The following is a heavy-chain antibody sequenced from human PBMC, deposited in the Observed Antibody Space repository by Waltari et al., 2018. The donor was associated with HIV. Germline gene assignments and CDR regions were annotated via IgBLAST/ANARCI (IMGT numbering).Heavy chain of an antibody. J-gene: IGHJ4*02. V-gene: IGHV4-39*01. CDR2: MSSHDFV. CDR3: TRMGSGIFFPTRIDF. Sequence: QVQLQESGPGLVKPSETLSLPCSISGDSLGISSFYWGWIRQPPRKGLEWIGSMSSHDFVFYNQSLKSRASISGDTSKNRFSLKLMSVTAADTATYFCTRMGSGIFFPTRIDFWGQGLQVTVS. CDR1: GDSLGISSFY. D-gene: IGHD3-10*01.